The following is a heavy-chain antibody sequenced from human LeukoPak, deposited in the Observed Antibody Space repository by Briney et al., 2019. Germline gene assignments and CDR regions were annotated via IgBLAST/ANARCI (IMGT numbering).Heavy chain of an antibody. J-gene: IGHJ6*03. Sequence: SETLSLTCTVSGGSMSSDNYYWNWLRLPAGKGLEWIGSIYHSGSTYYNPSLKSRVTISVDTSKNQFSLKLSSVTAADTAVYYCARERSGSYPYYYYYYMDVWGKGTTVTVSS. CDR2: IYHSGST. CDR1: GGSMSSDNYY. D-gene: IGHD1-26*01. CDR3: ARERSGSYPYYYYYYMDV. V-gene: IGHV4-39*07.